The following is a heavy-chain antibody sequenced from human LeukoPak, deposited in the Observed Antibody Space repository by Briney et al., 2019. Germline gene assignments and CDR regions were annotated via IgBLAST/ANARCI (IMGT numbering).Heavy chain of an antibody. V-gene: IGHV1-2*02. CDR2: INPNSGGT. Sequence: AASVKVSCKASGYTFTGHYMHWVRQAPGQGLEWMGWINPNSGGTNYAQKFQGRVTMTRDTSISTAYMELSRLRSDDTAVYYCARPRYGGNSRSYFDYWGQGTLVTVSS. CDR1: GYTFTGHY. J-gene: IGHJ4*02. D-gene: IGHD4-23*01. CDR3: ARPRYGGNSRSYFDY.